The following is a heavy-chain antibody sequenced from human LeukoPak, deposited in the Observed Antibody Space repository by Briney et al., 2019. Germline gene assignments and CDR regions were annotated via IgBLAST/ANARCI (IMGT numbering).Heavy chain of an antibody. CDR2: MHPNSGGT. D-gene: IGHD6-19*01. J-gene: IGHJ1*01. CDR1: GYTFTDYY. Sequence: ASVKVSCKASGYTFTDYYMHWLRQAPGQGLEWMGWMHPNSGGTNYAQKFQGRVTLTRNTSISTAYMELSSLRSEDTAVYYCSRGGPVAGTHKYFQHWGQGTLVTVSS. CDR3: SRGGPVAGTHKYFQH. V-gene: IGHV1-2*02.